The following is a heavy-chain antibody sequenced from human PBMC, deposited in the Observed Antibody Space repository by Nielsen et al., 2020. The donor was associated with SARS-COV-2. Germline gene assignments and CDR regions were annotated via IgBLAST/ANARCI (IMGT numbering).Heavy chain of an antibody. J-gene: IGHJ4*02. CDR2: IGSRSSPI. CDR3: VRYGGEAGYAFIGANTYFDY. Sequence: GGSLRLSCAASGFTFSSYGMNWVRQAPGKGLEWLSYIGSRSSPIHYADSLRGRFTISRDNAENSLYLQMNSLRVEDTAVYYCVRYGGEAGYAFIGANTYFDYWGQGILVTVSS. CDR1: GFTFSSYG. V-gene: IGHV3-48*01. D-gene: IGHD5-12*01.